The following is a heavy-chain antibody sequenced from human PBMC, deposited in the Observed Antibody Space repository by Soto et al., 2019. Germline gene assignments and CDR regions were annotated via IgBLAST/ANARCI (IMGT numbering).Heavy chain of an antibody. Sequence: GSLRLSCAASGFTFSSYAMSWVRQAPGKGLEWVSAISGSGGSTYYADSVKGRFTISRDNSKNTLYLQMNSLRAEDTAVYYCAASEQLPSRYYYYYGMDVWGQGTTVTVCS. D-gene: IGHD2-2*01. CDR1: GFTFSSYA. V-gene: IGHV3-23*01. CDR3: AASEQLPSRYYYYYGMDV. J-gene: IGHJ6*02. CDR2: ISGSGGST.